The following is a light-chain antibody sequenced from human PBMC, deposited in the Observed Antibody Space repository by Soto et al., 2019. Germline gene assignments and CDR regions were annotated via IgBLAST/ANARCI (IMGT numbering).Light chain of an antibody. Sequence: QSVLTQPPSASGSPGQSVTISCTGTSSDVGGYKYVSWYQHHPGKAPKVVIYEVTKRPSGVPDRFSGSQSGNTASLTVSGLQAEDEADYYCSSFTSKSTLIFGGGTKVTVL. J-gene: IGLJ2*01. CDR1: SSDVGGYKY. CDR2: EVT. CDR3: SSFTSKSTLI. V-gene: IGLV2-8*01.